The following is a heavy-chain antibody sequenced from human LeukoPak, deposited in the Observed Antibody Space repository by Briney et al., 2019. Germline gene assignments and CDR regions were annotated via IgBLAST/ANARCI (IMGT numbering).Heavy chain of an antibody. CDR3: AKTYGHFDD. CDR2: ITSGSSYI. D-gene: IGHD4-17*01. Sequence: PGGSLRHSCAASGFTFTSYTMNWVRQAPGKGLEWVSSITSGSSYIYYADSVKGRFTISRDNAKNSLYLQMTSLRVEDTAVYYCAKTYGHFDDWGQGTLVTVSS. J-gene: IGHJ4*02. CDR1: GFTFTSYT. V-gene: IGHV3-21*01.